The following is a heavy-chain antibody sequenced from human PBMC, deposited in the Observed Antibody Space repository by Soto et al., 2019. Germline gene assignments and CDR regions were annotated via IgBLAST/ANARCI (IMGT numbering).Heavy chain of an antibody. D-gene: IGHD3-10*01. CDR1: GFTFSSYS. Sequence: GGSLRLSCAASGFTFSSYSMNWVRQAPGKGLEWVSSISSSSSYIYYADSVKGRFTISRDNAKNSLYLQMNSLRAEDTAVYYCARDLPLLWFGDPPYGKDVWSQGTTVTVSS. J-gene: IGHJ6*02. CDR3: ARDLPLLWFGDPPYGKDV. CDR2: ISSSSSYI. V-gene: IGHV3-21*01.